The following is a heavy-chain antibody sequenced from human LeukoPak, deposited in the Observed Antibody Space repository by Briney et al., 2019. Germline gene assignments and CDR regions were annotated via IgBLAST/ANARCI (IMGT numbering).Heavy chain of an antibody. CDR3: ARSRSEYSSGWYPKFDY. CDR2: ISSNGGST. CDR1: GFTFSGYA. D-gene: IGHD6-19*01. J-gene: IGHJ4*02. V-gene: IGHV3-64*01. Sequence: GGSLRLSCAASGFTFSGYAMHWVRQAPGKGLEYVSAISSNGGSTYYANSVKGRFTISRDNSKNTLYLQMGSLRAEDMAVYYCARSRSEYSSGWYPKFDYWGQGTLVTVSS.